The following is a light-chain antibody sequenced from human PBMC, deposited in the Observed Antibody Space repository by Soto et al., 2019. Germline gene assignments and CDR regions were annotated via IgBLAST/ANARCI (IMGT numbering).Light chain of an antibody. Sequence: IVMTQSPATLSVSPGERVTLSCRASQDIRSSLAWYQQKPGQAPRLLIYEASNRATGIPARFSGSGSGADFTLTISSLEPEDFALYYCQQHINWPLTFGPGTKVDIK. CDR3: QQHINWPLT. CDR2: EAS. V-gene: IGKV3-11*01. CDR1: QDIRSS. J-gene: IGKJ3*01.